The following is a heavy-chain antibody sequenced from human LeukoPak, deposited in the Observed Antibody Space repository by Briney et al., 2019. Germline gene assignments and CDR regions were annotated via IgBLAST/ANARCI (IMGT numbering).Heavy chain of an antibody. CDR3: ARGTRRLRYFDL. J-gene: IGHJ2*01. Sequence: IPSETLSLTCAVYGGSFSGYYWSWIRQPPGKGLEWIGEINHSGSTNYNPSLKSRVTISVDTSKNQFSLKLSSVTAADTAVYYCARGTRRLRYFDLWGRGTLVTVSS. CDR2: INHSGST. CDR1: GGSFSGYY. D-gene: IGHD2-15*01. V-gene: IGHV4-34*01.